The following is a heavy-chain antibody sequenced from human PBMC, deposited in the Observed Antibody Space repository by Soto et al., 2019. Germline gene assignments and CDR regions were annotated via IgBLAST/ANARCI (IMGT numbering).Heavy chain of an antibody. CDR2: ISYDGSNK. CDR3: ARDQGYSSSWFFYYGMDV. D-gene: IGHD6-13*01. V-gene: IGHV3-30-3*01. Sequence: PGGSLRLSCAASGFTFSSYAMSWVRQAPGKGLEWVAVISYDGSNKYYADSVKGRFTISRDNSKNTLYLQMNSLRAEDTAVYYCARDQGYSSSWFFYYGMDVWGQGTTVTV. J-gene: IGHJ6*02. CDR1: GFTFSSYA.